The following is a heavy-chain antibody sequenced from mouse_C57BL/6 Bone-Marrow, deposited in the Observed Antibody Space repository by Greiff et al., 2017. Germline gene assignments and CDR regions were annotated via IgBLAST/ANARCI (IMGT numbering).Heavy chain of an antibody. V-gene: IGHV1-80*01. CDR3: ARSGDGYYGG. CDR2: IYPGDGDT. J-gene: IGHJ2*01. CDR1: GYAFSSYW. D-gene: IGHD2-3*01. Sequence: QVQLQQSGAELVKPGASVKISCKASGYAFSSYWMNWVQQRPGKGLEWIGQIYPGDGDTNYNGKFKGKATLTADKSSSTAYLQLSSLTSEDSAVYCCARSGDGYYGGWGQGTTLTVSA.